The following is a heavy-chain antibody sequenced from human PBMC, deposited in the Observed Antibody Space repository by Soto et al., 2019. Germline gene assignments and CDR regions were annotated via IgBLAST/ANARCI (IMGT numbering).Heavy chain of an antibody. V-gene: IGHV3-64*01. J-gene: IGHJ4*02. CDR3: ARDLTISAITLGFDY. D-gene: IGHD3-10*01. CDR1: GFTFSSYA. CDR2: ISSNGGST. Sequence: EVQLVESGGGLVQPGGSLRLSCAASGFTFSSYAMHWVRQAPGKGLEYVSAISSNGGSTYYANSVKGRFTISRDNSKNTLYLQMGSLRAEDMAVYYCARDLTISAITLGFDYWGQGTLVTVSS.